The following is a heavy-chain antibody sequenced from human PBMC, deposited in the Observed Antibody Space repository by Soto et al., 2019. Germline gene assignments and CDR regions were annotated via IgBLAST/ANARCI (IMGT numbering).Heavy chain of an antibody. CDR3: AHSRYSRSSFDY. J-gene: IGHJ4*02. V-gene: IGHV2-5*02. CDR2: IYWDDDK. CDR1: GFSLTSNDVG. D-gene: IGHD6-6*01. Sequence: SGPTLVNPTQTLTLTCTFSGFSLTSNDVGVGWIRQPPGKALEWLALIYWDDDKRYSPSLKSRLTITKDTSKNQVVLRITNMDPVDTATYYCAHSRYSRSSFDYWGQGTLVTVSS.